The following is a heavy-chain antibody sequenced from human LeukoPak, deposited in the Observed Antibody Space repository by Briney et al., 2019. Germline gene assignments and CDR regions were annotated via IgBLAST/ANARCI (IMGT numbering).Heavy chain of an antibody. CDR3: ASHGLGGLIVGATTVSY. D-gene: IGHD1-26*01. Sequence: PGGSLRLSCAASGFTFTTYWMNWVRQAPGKGLEWVANIKQDGSEKYYVDSVKGRFTISRDNAKNSLYLQMNSLRAEDTAIYYCASHGLGGLIVGATTVSYWGQGTLVTVSS. J-gene: IGHJ4*02. V-gene: IGHV3-7*01. CDR2: IKQDGSEK. CDR1: GFTFTTYW.